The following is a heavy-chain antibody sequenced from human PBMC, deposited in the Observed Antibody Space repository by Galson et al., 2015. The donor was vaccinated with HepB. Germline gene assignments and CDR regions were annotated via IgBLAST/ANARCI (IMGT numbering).Heavy chain of an antibody. CDR2: IRSKAASYAT. D-gene: IGHD3-16*01. V-gene: IGHV3-73*01. CDR3: TSLHDSTLHWGS. CDR1: GFTFSASG. Sequence: SLRLSCAASGFTFSASGMHWVRQASGKGLEWVGRIRSKAASYATAYAASVIGRFTISRDDSKNTAYLQMDSLKIEDTAVYYCTSLHDSTLHWGSWGQGTLVTVSS. J-gene: IGHJ5*02.